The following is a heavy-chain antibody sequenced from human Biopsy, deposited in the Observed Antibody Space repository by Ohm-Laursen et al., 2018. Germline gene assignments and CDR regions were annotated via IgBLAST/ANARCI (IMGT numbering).Heavy chain of an antibody. Sequence: SVTVSCNVSGSTFTSYYMHWVRQAPGQGLEWMGMINPSGSTTSYPQIFQGRVTMTRDTSKSTVYMELSSLRSADTAVYFCARNTGWYGDLYYFDYWGQGTLVTVSS. CDR1: GSTFTSYY. V-gene: IGHV1-46*01. D-gene: IGHD6-19*01. CDR3: ARNTGWYGDLYYFDY. CDR2: INPSGSTT. J-gene: IGHJ4*02.